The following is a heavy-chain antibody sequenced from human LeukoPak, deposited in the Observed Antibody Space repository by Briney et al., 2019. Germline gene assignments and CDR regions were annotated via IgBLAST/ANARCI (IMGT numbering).Heavy chain of an antibody. CDR2: IRYDGSNK. V-gene: IGHV3-30*02. CDR1: GFTFSSYG. D-gene: IGHD6-19*01. J-gene: IGHJ4*02. Sequence: GGSLRLSCAASGFTFSSYGMHWVRQAPGKGLEWVAFIRYDGSNKYYADSVKGRFTISRDNSKNTLYLQMNSLRAEDTAVYYCAKPPEGIAVAGTIYIENDYWGQGTLVTVSS. CDR3: AKPPEGIAVAGTIYIENDY.